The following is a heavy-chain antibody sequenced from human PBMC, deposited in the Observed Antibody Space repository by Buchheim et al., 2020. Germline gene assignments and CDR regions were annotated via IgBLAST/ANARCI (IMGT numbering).Heavy chain of an antibody. J-gene: IGHJ6*02. CDR1: GFTFSSYA. D-gene: IGHD3-3*01. Sequence: EVQLLESGGGLVQPGGSLRLSCAASGFTFSSYAMSWVRQAPGKGLEWVSAISGSGGSKYYADSVKGRFTISRDNSKNTMYLQMNSLRAEATAVYYCAKDRQSYDFWSGCGMDVWGQGTT. V-gene: IGHV3-23*01. CDR3: AKDRQSYDFWSGCGMDV. CDR2: ISGSGGSK.